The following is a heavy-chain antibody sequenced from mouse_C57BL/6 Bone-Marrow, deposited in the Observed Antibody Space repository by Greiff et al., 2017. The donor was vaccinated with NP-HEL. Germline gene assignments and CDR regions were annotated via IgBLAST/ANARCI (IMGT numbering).Heavy chain of an antibody. CDR3: TSNYGSSYSLYYFDY. V-gene: IGHV6-6*01. CDR2: IRNKANNHAT. CDR1: GFTFSDAW. J-gene: IGHJ2*01. D-gene: IGHD1-1*01. Sequence: EVKVEESGGGLVQPGGSMKLSCAASGFTFSDAWMDWVRQSPEKGLEWVAEIRNKANNHATYYAESVKGRFTISRDDSKSSVYRQMNSLRAEDTGIYYCTSNYGSSYSLYYFDYWGQGTTLTVSS.